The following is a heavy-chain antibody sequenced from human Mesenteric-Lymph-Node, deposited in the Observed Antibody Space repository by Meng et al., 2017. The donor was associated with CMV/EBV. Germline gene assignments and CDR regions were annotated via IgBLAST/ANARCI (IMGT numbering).Heavy chain of an antibody. J-gene: IGHJ2*01. CDR1: GGSVSSGSYY. V-gene: IGHV4-31*02. Sequence: SGGSVSSGSYYWSWIRQHTGKGLEWIGYIYYSGSTYYNPSLKSRVTISVDTSKNQFSLKLSSVTAADTAVYYCARGRSGRLLWYFELWGRGTLVTVSS. D-gene: IGHD6-25*01. CDR3: ARGRSGRLLWYFEL. CDR2: IYYSGST.